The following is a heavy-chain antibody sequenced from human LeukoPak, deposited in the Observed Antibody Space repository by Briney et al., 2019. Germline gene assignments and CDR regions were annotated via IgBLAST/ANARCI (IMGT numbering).Heavy chain of an antibody. CDR2: ISPYNGHT. D-gene: IGHD6-13*01. CDR1: GYTFTNVG. V-gene: IGHV1-18*01. Sequence: GASVKVSCKASGYTFTNVGINWVRQAPGRGLEWMGWISPYNGHTIHAQKLQGRVTMTTDTSTRTASMELRSLRSDDTAVYYCARDQGFGIAAVKSCFDPWGQGTLVTVSS. J-gene: IGHJ5*02. CDR3: ARDQGFGIAAVKSCFDP.